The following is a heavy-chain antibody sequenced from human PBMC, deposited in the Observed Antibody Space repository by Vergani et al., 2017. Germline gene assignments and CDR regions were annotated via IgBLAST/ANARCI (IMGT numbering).Heavy chain of an antibody. CDR2: ISYDGSNK. CDR1: GFTFSSYG. D-gene: IGHD6-13*01. J-gene: IGHJ2*01. V-gene: IGHV3-30*18. Sequence: QVQLVESGGGVVQPGRSLRLSCAASGFTFSSYGIHWVRQAPGKGLEWVAVISYDGSNKFYADSVKGRFTIFRDNSRNTLYLQMNSLRAEDTAVYYCVKDIAASGNYWYFDLWGRGTLVTVSS. CDR3: VKDIAASGNYWYFDL.